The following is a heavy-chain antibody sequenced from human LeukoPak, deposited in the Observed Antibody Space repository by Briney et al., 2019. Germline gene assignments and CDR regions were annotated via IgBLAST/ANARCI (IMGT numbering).Heavy chain of an antibody. V-gene: IGHV4-39*01. CDR3: ARQGYSGYDSRGSFDY. Sequence: GSLRLSCAASGFTFSSYWMSWVRQAPGKGLEWIGSIYYSGSTYYNPSLKSRVTMSVDTSKNQFSLKLSSVTAADTAVYYCARQGYSGYDSRGSFDYWGQGTLVTVSS. D-gene: IGHD5-12*01. CDR1: GFTFSSYW. J-gene: IGHJ4*02. CDR2: IYYSGST.